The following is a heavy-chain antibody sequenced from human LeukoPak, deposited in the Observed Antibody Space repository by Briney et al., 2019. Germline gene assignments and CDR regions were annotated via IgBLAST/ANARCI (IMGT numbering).Heavy chain of an antibody. CDR1: GFIFSSYG. J-gene: IGHJ6*03. Sequence: GGSLRLSCAASGFIFSSYGMHWVRQAPGKGLEWVANIKQDESEKYYVDSVKGRFTISRDNAKNSLYLQMNSLRAEDTAVYYCARNASMIVVVITTVYYYYYMDVWGKGTTVTVSS. CDR3: ARNASMIVVVITTVYYYYYMDV. CDR2: IKQDESEK. D-gene: IGHD3-22*01. V-gene: IGHV3-7*01.